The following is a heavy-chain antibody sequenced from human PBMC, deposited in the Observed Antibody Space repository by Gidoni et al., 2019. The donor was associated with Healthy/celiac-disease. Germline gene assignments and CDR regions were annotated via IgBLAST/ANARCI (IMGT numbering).Heavy chain of an antibody. J-gene: IGHJ6*02. V-gene: IGHV3-7*01. CDR2: IKQDGSEK. CDR1: GFTFISSW. CDR3: ARGDDVVVPAAMSDYYYYGMDV. D-gene: IGHD2-2*01. Sequence: EVQLVESGGGLVQPGGSLRLSCSASGFTFISSWLSWVRQAPGKGLEWVANIKQDGSEKYYVDSVKGRFTISRDNAKNSLYLQMNSLRAEDTAVYYCARGDDVVVPAAMSDYYYYGMDVWGQGTTVTVSS.